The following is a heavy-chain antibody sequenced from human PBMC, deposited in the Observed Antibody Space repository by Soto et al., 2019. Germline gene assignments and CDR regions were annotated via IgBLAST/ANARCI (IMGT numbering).Heavy chain of an antibody. J-gene: IGHJ5*02. Sequence: SETLSLTCTVSGGSISSSSYYWGWIRQPPGKGLEWIGSIYYSGSTYYNPSLKSRVTISVDTSKNQFSLKLSSVTAADTAVYYCARPIITMVRGVISNWFGPWGQGTLVTVSS. CDR3: ARPIITMVRGVISNWFGP. D-gene: IGHD3-10*01. CDR1: GGSISSSSYY. V-gene: IGHV4-39*01. CDR2: IYYSGST.